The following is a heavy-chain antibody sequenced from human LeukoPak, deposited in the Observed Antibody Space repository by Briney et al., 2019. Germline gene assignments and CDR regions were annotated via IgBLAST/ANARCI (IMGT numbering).Heavy chain of an antibody. CDR1: GFTFSSYG. D-gene: IGHD2-2*01. V-gene: IGHV3-30*02. CDR2: IRYDGSNK. CDR3: ARVEGYCSSTSCRGGYFDY. Sequence: GGSLRLSCAASGFTFSSYGMHWVRQAPGKGLEGVAFIRYDGSNKYYADYVKGRFTISRDNAKNSLYLQMNSLRAEDTAVYYCARVEGYCSSTSCRGGYFDYWGQGTLVTVSS. J-gene: IGHJ4*02.